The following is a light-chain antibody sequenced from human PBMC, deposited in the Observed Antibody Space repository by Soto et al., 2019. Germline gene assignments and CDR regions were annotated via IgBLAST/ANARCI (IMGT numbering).Light chain of an antibody. CDR2: KAS. Sequence: DIQMTQSPSTLSASVGDRVTITCRASESISRWLAWYQQKPGKAPKLMIYKASSLESGVQSRFSGSVARTEFTFTINGMQADDFGTYSYEQHNSFSITLSQGTRMEI. J-gene: IGKJ5*01. CDR3: EQHNSFSIT. V-gene: IGKV1-5*03. CDR1: ESISRW.